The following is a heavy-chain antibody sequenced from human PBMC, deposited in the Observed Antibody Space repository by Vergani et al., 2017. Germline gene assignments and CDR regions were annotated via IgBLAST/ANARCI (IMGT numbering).Heavy chain of an antibody. CDR1: GFTFSSYW. CDR3: AKEGGGYCSGGTCYPDY. Sequence: EVQLVESGGGLVQPGGSLRLSCAASGFTFSSYWMHWVRQAPGKGLVWVSRINSDGSSTSYADSVKGPFTISRDNSKNTLYLQMKSLRPEDTAVYYCAKEGGGYCSGGTCYPDYLGQGILVTVFS. J-gene: IGHJ4*02. V-gene: IGHV3-74*01. CDR2: INSDGSST. D-gene: IGHD2-15*01.